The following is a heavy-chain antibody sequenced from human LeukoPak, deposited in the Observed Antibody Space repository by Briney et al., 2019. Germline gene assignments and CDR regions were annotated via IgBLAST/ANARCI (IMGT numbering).Heavy chain of an antibody. J-gene: IGHJ4*02. D-gene: IGHD3-22*01. CDR2: IKQDGSEK. V-gene: IGHV3-7*02. CDR1: GFTFSNYW. CDR3: ARMYYYDSSGFYEGY. Sequence: GGSLRLSCVASGFTFSNYWMSWVRQAPGKGLEWVANIKQDGSEKHYVDSVKGRFTISRDNAKNSLYLQMNSLRDEDTAVYYCARMYYYDSSGFYEGYWGQGTLVTVSS.